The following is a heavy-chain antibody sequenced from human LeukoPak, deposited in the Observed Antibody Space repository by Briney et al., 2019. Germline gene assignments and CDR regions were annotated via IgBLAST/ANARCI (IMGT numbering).Heavy chain of an antibody. Sequence: QAGGSLRLSCAASGFTSTTYWMHGVRQTPGEALVWVSGINSDGSNTRYADSVKGRFTISRDNAKSTLYLQTNSLRAEDTAVYYCARDEGVGTSIRGFDYWGQGTLVTVSS. CDR1: GFTSTTYW. D-gene: IGHD1-7*01. CDR2: INSDGSNT. CDR3: ARDEGVGTSIRGFDY. V-gene: IGHV3-74*01. J-gene: IGHJ4*02.